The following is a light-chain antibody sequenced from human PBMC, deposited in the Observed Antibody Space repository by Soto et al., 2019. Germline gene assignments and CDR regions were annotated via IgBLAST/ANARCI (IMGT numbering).Light chain of an antibody. CDR3: QHRRNWPLT. J-gene: IGKJ4*01. CDR1: QTINNQ. CDR2: DAS. Sequence: EIVLTQSPGTLSLSPGETATLSCRASQTINNQLAWYQQKPGQAPRLLIYDASTRATGIPARISGSGFGTDFILTISSLEAEDFAVYYCQHRRNWPLTFGGGTKVEIK. V-gene: IGKV3-11*01.